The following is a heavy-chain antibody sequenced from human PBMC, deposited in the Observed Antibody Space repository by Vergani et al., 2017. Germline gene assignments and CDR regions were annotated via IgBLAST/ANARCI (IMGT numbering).Heavy chain of an antibody. CDR2: ISISSSTI. D-gene: IGHD2-21*02. J-gene: IGHJ4*02. CDR3: ARDRLRPNYYFDY. Sequence: VELLESGGGLAQPGGSLRVSCSASGFRVTTYYMSWVRQAPGKGLEWVSYISISSSTIYYADSVKGRFTISRDNVKNSLYLQMNSLRAEDTAVYYCARDRLRPNYYFDYWGQGTLVTVSS. V-gene: IGHV3-48*01. CDR1: GFRVTTYY.